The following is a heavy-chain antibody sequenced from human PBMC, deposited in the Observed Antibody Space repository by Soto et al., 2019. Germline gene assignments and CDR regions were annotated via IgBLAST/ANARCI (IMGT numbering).Heavy chain of an antibody. Sequence: KASETLSLTCTVSGDSVNSENSYWNWIRQAPGKGPEWIGYIYYNGGTNYNPSLKSRATILLDTSTNQFSLTLTSVTAADTAVYYCARDGRQGRGVIGHYWGRGLLVTVYS. J-gene: IGHJ4*02. D-gene: IGHD3-16*02. V-gene: IGHV4-61*01. CDR2: IYYNGGT. CDR1: GDSVNSENSY. CDR3: ARDGRQGRGVIGHY.